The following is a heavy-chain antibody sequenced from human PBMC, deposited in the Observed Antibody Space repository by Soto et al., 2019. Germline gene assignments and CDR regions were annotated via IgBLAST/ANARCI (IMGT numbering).Heavy chain of an antibody. D-gene: IGHD3-10*01. CDR3: ARDRLRGRDFGS. V-gene: IGHV4-31*01. CDR2: INYSGST. J-gene: IGHJ4*02. Sequence: QVQLQESGPGLVKPSQTLSLTCTVTGGSINSGSYYWSWIRQHPGKGLEWIGNINYSGSTYYNPSVQGPVVMSVDACQNQLFLKLTSVTAAGSAVYCCARDRLRGRDFGSWVQGTLVTVSS. CDR1: GGSINSGSYY.